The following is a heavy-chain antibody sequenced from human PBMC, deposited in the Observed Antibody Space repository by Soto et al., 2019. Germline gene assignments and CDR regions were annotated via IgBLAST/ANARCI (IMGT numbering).Heavy chain of an antibody. CDR2: ITGSGRT. CDR1: GFTLSNNG. J-gene: IGHJ5*02. CDR3: SGHGSGSA. D-gene: IGHD6-19*01. V-gene: IGHV3-23*01. Sequence: GGSLRLSCAASGFTLSNNGMTWARQAPGKGLEWVSDITGSGRTYYADSVKGRFTISRDISKNALFLQMNSLRAEDTAVYYCSGHGSGSAWGQGTLVTVSS.